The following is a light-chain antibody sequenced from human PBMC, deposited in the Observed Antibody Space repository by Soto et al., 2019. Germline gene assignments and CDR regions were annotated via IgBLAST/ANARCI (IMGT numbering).Light chain of an antibody. Sequence: EIVLTQSPGTLSLSPGERATLSCRASQSVSSSYLSWYQQKPDQATRLLIYGASSSATGLPDRFSGSGSGTDFTLTISSLEPEDFAVYYCQQYGSSPPWTFGQGTKVEIK. V-gene: IGKV3-20*01. J-gene: IGKJ1*01. CDR1: QSVSSSY. CDR2: GAS. CDR3: QQYGSSPPWT.